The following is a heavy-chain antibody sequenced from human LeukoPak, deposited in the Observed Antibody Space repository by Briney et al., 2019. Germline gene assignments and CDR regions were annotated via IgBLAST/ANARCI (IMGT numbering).Heavy chain of an antibody. D-gene: IGHD3-10*01. V-gene: IGHV5-51*01. J-gene: IGHJ4*02. CDR3: ARYGSGSALDY. Sequence: GESLKISCKGSGYSFPSYWIGWVRQMPGKGLEWMGIIYPSGSDRRYSPSFQGKVTIPADKAISTAYLQWSSLKASDTAMYYCARYGSGSALDYWGQGTLVIVSS. CDR2: IYPSGSDR. CDR1: GYSFPSYW.